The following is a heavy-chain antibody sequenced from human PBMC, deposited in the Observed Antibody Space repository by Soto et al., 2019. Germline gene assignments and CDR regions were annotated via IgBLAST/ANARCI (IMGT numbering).Heavy chain of an antibody. CDR2: IYYSGST. CDR3: SRPKVSYYYGMDV. V-gene: IGHV4-30-4*01. CDR1: GGSISSGDYY. Sequence: LSLTCTVSGGSISSGDYYWSWIRQPPGKGLEWIGYIYYSGSTYYNPSLKSRVTISVDTSKNQFSLKLSSVTAADTAVYYCSRPKVSYYYGMDVWGQGTTVTVSS. D-gene: IGHD2-21*01. J-gene: IGHJ6*02.